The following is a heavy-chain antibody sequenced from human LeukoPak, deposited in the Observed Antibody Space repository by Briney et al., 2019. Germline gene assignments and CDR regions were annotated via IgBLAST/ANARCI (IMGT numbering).Heavy chain of an antibody. J-gene: IGHJ5*02. Sequence: GGSLRLSCAASGFTFSIYNMNWVRQAPGKGLEGVSYISSSGSTIYYADSVKGRFTISRDNAKNSLYLQMNSLRAEDTAVYYCARGLGSSSWYDWFDPWGQGTLVTVSS. V-gene: IGHV3-48*01. D-gene: IGHD6-13*01. CDR2: ISSSGSTI. CDR1: GFTFSIYN. CDR3: ARGLGSSSWYDWFDP.